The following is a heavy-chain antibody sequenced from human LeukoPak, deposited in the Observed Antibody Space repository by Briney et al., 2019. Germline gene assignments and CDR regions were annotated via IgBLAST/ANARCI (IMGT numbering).Heavy chain of an antibody. V-gene: IGHV4-31*11. CDR3: PRGTYHYHYYSMDV. CDR2: IYYSGST. Sequence: SETLSLTCALSGGSISSGGYYWSWIRQHPGKGLEWIGYIYYSGSTYYNPSLKSRVTISVDTSKNQFSLKLSSVTAADTAVYYCPRGTYHYHYYSMDVRGKGTTVTVSS. CDR1: GGSISSGGYY. J-gene: IGHJ6*03.